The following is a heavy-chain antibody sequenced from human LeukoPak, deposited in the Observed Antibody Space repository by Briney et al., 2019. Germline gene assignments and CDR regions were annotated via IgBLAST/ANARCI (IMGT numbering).Heavy chain of an antibody. J-gene: IGHJ4*02. CDR2: ISGSGGST. D-gene: IGHD4-23*01. CDR1: GFTFSSYA. V-gene: IGHV3-23*01. Sequence: GGSLRLSCAASGFTFSSYAMSWVRQAPGKGLEWVSAISGSGGSTYYADSVKGRFTISRDNFKNTLYLQMNSLRAEDTAVYYCAKSSYGGTPRPDFDYWGQGTLVTVSS. CDR3: AKSSYGGTPRPDFDY.